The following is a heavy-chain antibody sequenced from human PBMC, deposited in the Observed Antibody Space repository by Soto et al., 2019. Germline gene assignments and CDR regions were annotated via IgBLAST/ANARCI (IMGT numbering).Heavy chain of an antibody. J-gene: IGHJ4*02. CDR3: TTGIYYDILTGYHNVAY. D-gene: IGHD3-9*01. V-gene: IGHV3-15*01. CDR1: GFNLSHPW. CDR2: IKSKTDGGTA. Sequence: GGSLRPSCVASGFNLSHPWMTWFRQAAGKGLEWVGRIKSKTDGGTADYAAPVKGRATISRDDSKNTVYLQMNSLKTEDTAVYYCTTGIYYDILTGYHNVAYWGQGALVTVSS.